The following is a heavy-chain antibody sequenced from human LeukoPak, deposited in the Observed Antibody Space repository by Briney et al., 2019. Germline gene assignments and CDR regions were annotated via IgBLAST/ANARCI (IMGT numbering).Heavy chain of an antibody. D-gene: IGHD2-15*01. CDR3: AGGYCSGGSCYWFDP. CDR2: IYPGDSDT. CDR1: GYSFTSYW. J-gene: IGHJ5*02. Sequence: GESLKISCKGSGYSFTSYWIGWGGQMPGKGLGGMGIIYPGDSDTRYSPSFQGQVTISADKSISTAYLQWSSLKASDTAMYYCAGGYCSGGSCYWFDPWGQGTLVTVSS. V-gene: IGHV5-51*03.